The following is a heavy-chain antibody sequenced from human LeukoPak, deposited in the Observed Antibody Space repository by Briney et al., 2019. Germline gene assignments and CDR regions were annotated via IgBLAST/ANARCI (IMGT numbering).Heavy chain of an antibody. CDR2: MYTGGTT. CDR1: GFTLSSDY. J-gene: IGHJ5*02. Sequence: PGGSLRLSCAASGFTLSSDYMSWVRQAPGEGLEWVAAMYTGGTTYYTDAVTGRFTVSRDTSRNILFLHMDSLRAEDTAVYYCAKDEVTSGGGLASWGQGTLVIVSS. CDR3: AKDEVTSGGGLAS. V-gene: IGHV3-53*01. D-gene: IGHD2-21*02.